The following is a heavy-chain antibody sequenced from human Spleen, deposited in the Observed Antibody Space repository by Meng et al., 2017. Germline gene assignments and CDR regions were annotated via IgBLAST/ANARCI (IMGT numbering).Heavy chain of an antibody. V-gene: IGHV4-34*01. D-gene: IGHD2-21*01. Sequence: VPFKHGDAGRFKPSATLSLTCPVYGGSFSGYYWSWIRQPPGKGLEWIGEINHSGSTNYNPSLKSRVTISVDTSKNQFSLKLSSVTAADTAVYYCAREGRSHQVGVSVYWGQGNLVTVSS. J-gene: IGHJ4*02. CDR3: AREGRSHQVGVSVY. CDR2: INHSGST. CDR1: GGSFSGYY.